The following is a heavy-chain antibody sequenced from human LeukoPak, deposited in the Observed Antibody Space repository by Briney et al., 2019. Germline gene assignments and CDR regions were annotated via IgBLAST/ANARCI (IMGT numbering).Heavy chain of an antibody. J-gene: IGHJ4*02. V-gene: IGHV4-34*01. CDR1: GGSSIGYY. D-gene: IGHD1-26*01. CDR3: TRWEGGSYCDFDC. CDR2: INHSGST. Sequence: SETLSLTCAVYGGSSIGYYWSWIRQPPGKGLEWIGEINHSGSTNYNPSLKSRVTISVDTSKNQFSLKLSSVSAADTAVYYCTRWEGGSYCDFDCWGQGTLVTVSS.